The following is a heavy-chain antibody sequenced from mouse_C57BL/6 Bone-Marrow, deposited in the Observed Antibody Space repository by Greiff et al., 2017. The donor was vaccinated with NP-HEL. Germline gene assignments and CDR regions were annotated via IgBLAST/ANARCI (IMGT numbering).Heavy chain of an antibody. CDR1: GFTFSDYG. CDR3: GRRGYSGSWFAY. J-gene: IGHJ3*01. CDR2: ISRGSSTI. Sequence: DVMLVESGGGLVKPGGSLKLSCAASGFTFSDYGMHWVRQAPEKGLEWVAYISRGSSTIYYADTVKGRFTISRDTATNTLFLQMTSRGAEDAAMYYCGRRGYSGSWFAYWGQGTLVTVSA. V-gene: IGHV5-17*01. D-gene: IGHD1-2*01.